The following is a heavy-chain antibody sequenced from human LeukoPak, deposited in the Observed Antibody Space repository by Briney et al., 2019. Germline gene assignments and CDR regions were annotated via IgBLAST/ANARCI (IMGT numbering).Heavy chain of an antibody. CDR2: INAVDANT. CDR3: AKQFLDTN. V-gene: IGHV3-23*01. CDR1: GFIFSSYA. D-gene: IGHD3-3*01. Sequence: GGSLRLSCEASGFIFSSYAMTWVRQAPGKGLEWVATINAVDANTYYADSVKSRFTVSRDNSKNTLYLQINSLRAEDTAVYYCAKQFLDTNWGQGTLVTVSS. J-gene: IGHJ4*02.